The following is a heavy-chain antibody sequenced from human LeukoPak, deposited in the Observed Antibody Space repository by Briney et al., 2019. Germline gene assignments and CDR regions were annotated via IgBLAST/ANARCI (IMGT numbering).Heavy chain of an antibody. V-gene: IGHV3-23*01. CDR1: GLTFRSYA. D-gene: IGHD6-13*01. CDR2: ISGSGSST. Sequence: PGWSLRLSCAASGLTFRSYAMSWVRQPPGRGVEGVSGISGSGSSTLYAGSVQGRFINPRDNSNNHLYFEMNNLKDEETAGYYCSKDRLKGIAAAGTGWFDSWGQGALVTVSS. J-gene: IGHJ5*01. CDR3: SKDRLKGIAAAGTGWFDS.